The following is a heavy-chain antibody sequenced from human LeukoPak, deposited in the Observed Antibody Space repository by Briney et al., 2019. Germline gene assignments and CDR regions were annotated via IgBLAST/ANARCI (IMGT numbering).Heavy chain of an antibody. CDR1: GGSISTSSYY. CDR3: ARNKLLAPYYGSGSYYTYYYYYYYMDV. V-gene: IGHV4-39*07. Sequence: SETLSLTCTVSGGSISTSSYYWGWVRQPPGKGLEWIGSIFYSGSTYYSPSLKSRVTISLDTSKNQFSLKLSSVTAADTAVYYCARNKLLAPYYGSGSYYTYYYYYYYMDVWGKGTTVTISS. CDR2: IFYSGST. D-gene: IGHD3-10*01. J-gene: IGHJ6*03.